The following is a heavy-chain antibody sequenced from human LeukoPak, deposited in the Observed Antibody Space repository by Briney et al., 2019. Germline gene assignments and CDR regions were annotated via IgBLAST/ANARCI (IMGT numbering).Heavy chain of an antibody. J-gene: IGHJ4*02. V-gene: IGHV3-13*01. CDR3: ARVAKERVGGVYYFDY. CDR1: GFTFSDYD. Sequence: PGGSLRLSCAASGFTFSDYDMHWVRQPTGKGLEWVAAIGTAGDTYYTGSVKGRFTISRENAKNSLYLQTNSLRAGDTAVYYCARVAKERVGGVYYFDYWGQGTLVTVSS. CDR2: IGTAGDT. D-gene: IGHD1-1*01.